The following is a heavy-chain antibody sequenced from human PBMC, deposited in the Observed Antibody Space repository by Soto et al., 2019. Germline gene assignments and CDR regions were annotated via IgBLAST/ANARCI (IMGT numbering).Heavy chain of an antibody. CDR3: ARGLTTVTTVRYFDY. Sequence: ASETLSLTCGGYGGSFSGFYWSWIRQPPGKGLEWIGEINHSGSTNYNPSLKSRVTISVDTSKNQFSLKLSSVTAADTAVYYCARGLTTVTTVRYFDYWGQGALVTVSS. V-gene: IGHV4-34*01. D-gene: IGHD4-17*01. CDR2: INHSGST. CDR1: GGSFSGFY. J-gene: IGHJ4*02.